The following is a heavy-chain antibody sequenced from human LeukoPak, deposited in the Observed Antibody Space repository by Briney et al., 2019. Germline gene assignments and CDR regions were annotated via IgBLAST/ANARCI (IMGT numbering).Heavy chain of an antibody. CDR2: IYYSGST. Sequence: PSETLSLTCNVSGGSISSYYWSWIRQPPGKGLEWIGYIYYSGSTNYNPSLKSRVTISVDTSKNQFSLKLSSVTAADTAVYYCARDLYGDYGTNWFDPWGQGTLVTVSS. D-gene: IGHD4-17*01. CDR3: ARDLYGDYGTNWFDP. CDR1: GGSISSYY. V-gene: IGHV4-59*01. J-gene: IGHJ5*02.